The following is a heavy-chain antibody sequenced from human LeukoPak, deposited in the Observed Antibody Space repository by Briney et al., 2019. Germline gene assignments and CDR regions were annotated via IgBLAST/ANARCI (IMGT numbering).Heavy chain of an antibody. CDR3: AKKYYYDSSGCFDY. J-gene: IGHJ4*02. CDR2: ISSSSSYI. V-gene: IGHV3-21*01. D-gene: IGHD3-22*01. CDR1: GFTFSSYS. Sequence: PGGSLRLSCAASGFTFSSYSMTWVRQAPGKGLEWVSSISSSSSYIYYADSVKGRFTISRDNAKNSLYLQMNSLSAEDTAVNYCAKKYYYDSSGCFDYWGQGTLVTVSS.